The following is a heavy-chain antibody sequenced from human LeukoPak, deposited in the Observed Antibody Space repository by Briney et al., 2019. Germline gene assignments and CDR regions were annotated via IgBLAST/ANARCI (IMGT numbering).Heavy chain of an antibody. V-gene: IGHV3-48*03. D-gene: IGHD5-24*01. CDR1: QLHSSKIG. CDR2: ITRSGSNI. Sequence: GGSLRLSRPGSQLHSSKIGLNWVRQSPGKGLEWISSITRSGSNIDYADSVRGRFTISRDNAKNSLFLHMNSLRVEDTAVYYCARMTNYGHPDYWGQGTLVTVSS. J-gene: IGHJ4*02. CDR3: ARMTNYGHPDY.